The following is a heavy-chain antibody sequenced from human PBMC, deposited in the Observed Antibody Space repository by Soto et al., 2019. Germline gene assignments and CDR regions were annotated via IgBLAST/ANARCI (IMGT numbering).Heavy chain of an antibody. V-gene: IGHV5-51*01. CDR1: EYNFTSYW. J-gene: IGHJ4*02. CDR3: AMNDYGVSSVDY. D-gene: IGHD4-17*01. Sequence: PGVFQQHSYKGSEYNFTSYWIGWVRQEPGKGLEWMGIIYPGDSDTRYSPSFQGQVTISVDRSINTAYLQWNSLKASDTAIYYCAMNDYGVSSVDYWGQGTLVTVSS. CDR2: IYPGDSDT.